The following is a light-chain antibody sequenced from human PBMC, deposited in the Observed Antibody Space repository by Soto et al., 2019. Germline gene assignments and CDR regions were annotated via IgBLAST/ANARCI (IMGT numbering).Light chain of an antibody. V-gene: IGKV1-5*01. CDR3: HQYDTYSET. J-gene: IGKJ1*01. Sequence: DIQMTQSPSTLSASIGDRVTITCRASPTISNWLAWYQQKPGKAPKLLIYEASSLESGVPSRYSGSRSGTEVTLTISSLQPDDFATYYCHQYDTYSETFGQWTTVEIK. CDR1: PTISNW. CDR2: EAS.